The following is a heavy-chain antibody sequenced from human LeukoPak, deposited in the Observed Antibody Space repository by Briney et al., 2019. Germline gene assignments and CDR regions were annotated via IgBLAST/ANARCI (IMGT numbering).Heavy chain of an antibody. J-gene: IGHJ4*02. V-gene: IGHV3-7*01. CDR1: GFTFSTYW. Sequence: GGSLRLSCAASGFTFSTYWMNWVRQAPGKGLEWVANINQYGNEEYYVDSVKGRFTISRDNGKNSLYLEMNSLRAEDTAVYYCATGTEMDRGVIINGHLDYWGQGTLVTASS. CDR3: ATGTEMDRGVIINGHLDY. D-gene: IGHD3-10*01. CDR2: INQYGNEE.